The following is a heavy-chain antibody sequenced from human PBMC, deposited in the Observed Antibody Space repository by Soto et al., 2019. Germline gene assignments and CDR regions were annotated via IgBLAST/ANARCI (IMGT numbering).Heavy chain of an antibody. J-gene: IGHJ6*02. V-gene: IGHV3-30-3*01. CDR2: ISYDGSKK. CDR1: GVAFSGYA. D-gene: IGHD5-18*01. Sequence: QVQLVESGGDVVQPGRSLRLSCVASGVAFSGYAMHWVRQAPGKGLEWVAVISYDGSKKYYADSVKGRFTISRDDSKNTLSLQMNSLRAEDTAVYYCARVGRGYSYGNGMDVWGQGTTVTVSS. CDR3: ARVGRGYSYGNGMDV.